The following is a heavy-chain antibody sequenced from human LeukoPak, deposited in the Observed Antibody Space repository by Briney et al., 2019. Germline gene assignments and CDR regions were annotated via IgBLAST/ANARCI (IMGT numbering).Heavy chain of an antibody. CDR2: IDPSDSYT. V-gene: IGHV5-10-1*01. D-gene: IGHD3-22*01. CDR3: ARTHYYYDTSGYYYPFDY. J-gene: IGHJ4*02. CDR1: GYSFTSYW. Sequence: HGESLKISCKGSGYSFTSYWISWVRQMSGKGLEWMGTIDPSDSYTNYSPSFQGHVTISADKSISTAYLQWSSLKASDTAMYYCARTHYYYDTSGYYYPFDYWGQGTLVTVSS.